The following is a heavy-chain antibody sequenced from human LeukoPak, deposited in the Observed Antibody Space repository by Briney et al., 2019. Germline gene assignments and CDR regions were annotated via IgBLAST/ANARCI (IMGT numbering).Heavy chain of an antibody. J-gene: IGHJ3*02. CDR2: INHSGST. CDR1: GGSFSGYY. Sequence: SETLSLTCAVYGGSFSGYYWSWIRQPPGKGLEWIGEINHSGSTNYNPSLKSRVTISVDTSKNQVSLKLSSVTAADAAVYYCARAITMIVDAFDIWGQGTMVTVSS. V-gene: IGHV4-34*01. CDR3: ARAITMIVDAFDI. D-gene: IGHD3-22*01.